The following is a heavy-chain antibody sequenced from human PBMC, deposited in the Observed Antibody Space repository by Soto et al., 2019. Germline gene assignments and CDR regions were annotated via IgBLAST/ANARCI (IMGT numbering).Heavy chain of an antibody. Sequence: PSETLSLTCTVSGGSISSYYWSWIRQPPGKGLEWIGEINHSGSTKYNPSLKSRVTISVDTSKNQFSLKLSSVTAADTAVYYCARGNWVARWLRGPYYFDYWGQGTLVTVSS. V-gene: IGHV4-34*01. D-gene: IGHD5-12*01. CDR3: ARGNWVARWLRGPYYFDY. CDR1: GGSISSYY. CDR2: INHSGST. J-gene: IGHJ4*02.